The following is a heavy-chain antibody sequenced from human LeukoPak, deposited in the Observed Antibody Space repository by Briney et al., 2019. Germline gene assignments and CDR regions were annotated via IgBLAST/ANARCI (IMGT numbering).Heavy chain of an antibody. D-gene: IGHD6-13*01. CDR1: GFTFSNYW. CDR2: INSDGSRT. V-gene: IGHV3-74*01. CDR3: ARELYSSSSPEVDY. J-gene: IGHJ4*02. Sequence: GGSLRLSCAASGFTFSNYWMHWVRQAPGKGLVWVSRINSDGSRTNYADSVKGRFTLSRDNAKNTLYLQMNSLRAEDTAVYYCARELYSSSSPEVDYWGQGTLVTVSS.